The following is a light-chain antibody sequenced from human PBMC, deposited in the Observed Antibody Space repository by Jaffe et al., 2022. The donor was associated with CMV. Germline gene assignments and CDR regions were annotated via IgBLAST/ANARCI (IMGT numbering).Light chain of an antibody. CDR1: QSVSSN. J-gene: IGKJ2*01. CDR3: QQYDNWPPNT. Sequence: EIVMTQSPATLSVSPGERATLSCRASQSVSSNLVWYQQKPGQAPRLLIHGASTRATGIPARFSGSGSGTEFTLTISSLQSEDFAVYYCQQYDNWPPNTFGQGTKLEIK. CDR2: GAS. V-gene: IGKV3-15*01.